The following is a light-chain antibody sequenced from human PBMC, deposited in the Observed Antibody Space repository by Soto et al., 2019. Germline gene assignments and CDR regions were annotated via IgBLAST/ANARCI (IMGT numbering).Light chain of an antibody. CDR3: QQTYNPPRT. Sequence: DIQMTQSPSSLSASVGDRVTITCRASRSINTYVNWYQQRPGKAPKLLIYAASSLQSGVPSRFGGSGSGTDFTLTITSLQPEDFATYYCQQTYNPPRTFGQGTRL. V-gene: IGKV1-39*01. CDR1: RSINTY. J-gene: IGKJ1*01. CDR2: AAS.